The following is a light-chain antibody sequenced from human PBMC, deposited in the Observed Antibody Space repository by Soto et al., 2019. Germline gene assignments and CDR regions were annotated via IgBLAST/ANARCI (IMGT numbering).Light chain of an antibody. V-gene: IGKV3-11*01. CDR3: QQRSNWPPVT. Sequence: EIVLTQSPGTLSLSQGERATLTCRPSQSVSSYLAWYQQKPGQAPRLLIYDASNRATGIPARFSGRGSGTDFTLTISRLEPEDFAVYYCQQRSNWPPVTFGQGTRLEI. CDR2: DAS. CDR1: QSVSSY. J-gene: IGKJ5*01.